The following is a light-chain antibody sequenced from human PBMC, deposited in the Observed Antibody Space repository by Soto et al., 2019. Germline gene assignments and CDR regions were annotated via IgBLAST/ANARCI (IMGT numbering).Light chain of an antibody. CDR3: QSYDSSLSGSYV. Sequence: QSVRKQPPSVFGAPGQRVTISFAGSNSNIGAGYDVHWYQQLPGTAPKLLIYGNSNRPSGVPDRFSGSKSGTSASLAITGLQAEDEADYYCQSYDSSLSGSYVFGNGTKVTVL. CDR2: GNS. CDR1: NSNIGAGYD. V-gene: IGLV1-40*01. J-gene: IGLJ1*01.